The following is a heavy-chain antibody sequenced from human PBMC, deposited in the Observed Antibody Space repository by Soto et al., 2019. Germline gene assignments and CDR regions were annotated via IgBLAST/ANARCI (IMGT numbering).Heavy chain of an antibody. CDR3: ARGAPSYGSGSYYSPYFDY. Sequence: HPGGSLRLSCAASGFTVSSNYMSWVRQAPGKGLEWVSVIYSGGSTYYADSVKGRFTISRHNSKNTLYLQMNSLRAEDTAVYYCARGAPSYGSGSYYSPYFDYWGQGTLVTVSS. CDR2: IYSGGST. V-gene: IGHV3-53*04. D-gene: IGHD3-10*01. J-gene: IGHJ4*02. CDR1: GFTVSSNY.